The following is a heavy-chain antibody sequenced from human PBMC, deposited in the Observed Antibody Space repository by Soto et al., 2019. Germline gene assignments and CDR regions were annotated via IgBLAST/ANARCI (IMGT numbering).Heavy chain of an antibody. J-gene: IGHJ5*02. CDR1: GGSISSGGYY. Sequence: QVQLQESGPGLVKPSQTLSLTCTVSGGSISSGGYYWSWIRQYPGKGLEWIGYIYYSGSTYYNPSLKSRVTISVDTSKNQFSLKLSSVTAADTAVYYCARDAVPAAIFYNWFDPWGQGTLVTVSS. V-gene: IGHV4-31*03. CDR2: IYYSGST. D-gene: IGHD2-2*02. CDR3: ARDAVPAAIFYNWFDP.